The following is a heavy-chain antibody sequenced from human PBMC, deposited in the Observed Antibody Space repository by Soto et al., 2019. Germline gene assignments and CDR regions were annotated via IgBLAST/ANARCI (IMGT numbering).Heavy chain of an antibody. V-gene: IGHV4-61*01. J-gene: IGHJ5*02. D-gene: IGHD2-2*01. CDR3: ARGGKDIVVVPADQYNWFDP. CDR2: IYYSGRT. Sequence: PSETLSLTCTVSGGSVSSGSYYWSWIRQPPGKGPEWIGYIYYSGRTNYNPSLKSRVTISVDTSKNQFSLKLSSVTAADTAVYYCARGGKDIVVVPADQYNWFDPWGQGTLVTVSS. CDR1: GGSVSSGSYY.